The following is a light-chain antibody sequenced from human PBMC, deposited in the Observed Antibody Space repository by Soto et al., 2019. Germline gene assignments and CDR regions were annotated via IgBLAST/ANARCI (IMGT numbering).Light chain of an antibody. CDR2: STS. CDR1: SGSVSAAHN. V-gene: IGLV8-61*01. CDR3: ALFLGNGISV. Sequence: QTVVTQESSFSVSPGGTVTLTCGLISGSVSAAHNPNWYQQTPGQTPRTLIYSTSTRSSGVPDRFSGSILGNKAALTITGAQADDESDYYCALFLGNGISVFGTGTKVTVL. J-gene: IGLJ1*01.